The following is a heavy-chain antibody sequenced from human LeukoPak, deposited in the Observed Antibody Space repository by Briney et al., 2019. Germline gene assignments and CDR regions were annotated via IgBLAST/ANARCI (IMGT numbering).Heavy chain of an antibody. Sequence: ASVKVSCKASGYTFTSYYMHWVRQAPGQGLEWMGIINPSGGSTSYAQKFQGRVTMIRDTSTSTVYMELSSLRSGDTAVYYCARDIVVVPAATGDGWFDPWGQGTLVTVSS. D-gene: IGHD2-2*01. CDR2: INPSGGST. V-gene: IGHV1-46*01. J-gene: IGHJ5*02. CDR1: GYTFTSYY. CDR3: ARDIVVVPAATGDGWFDP.